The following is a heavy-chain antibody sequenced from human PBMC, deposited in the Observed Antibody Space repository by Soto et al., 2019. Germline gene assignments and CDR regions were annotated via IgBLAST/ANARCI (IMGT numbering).Heavy chain of an antibody. V-gene: IGHV3-23*01. CDR1: GFTFSNYG. D-gene: IGHD3-3*01. CDR3: ATGPFWSRYDLDY. J-gene: IGHJ4*02. CDR2: VTGSGGST. Sequence: EVQLLDSGGGLVQPGGSLRLSCAASGFTFSNYGMNWVRQAPGKGLDWVPAVTGSGGSTYYADSVKGRFTISRDNSTNTLYMHMSSLRPEDTAVYDWATGPFWSRYDLDYCGEVTMVSVSS.